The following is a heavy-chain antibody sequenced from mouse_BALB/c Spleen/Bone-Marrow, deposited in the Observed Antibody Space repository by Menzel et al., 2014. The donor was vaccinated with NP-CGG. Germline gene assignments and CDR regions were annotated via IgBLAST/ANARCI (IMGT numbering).Heavy chain of an antibody. CDR2: IYPGDGDT. CDR3: ARWDYAMDY. V-gene: IGHV1-82*01. Sequence: VQLQQSGPELVKPGASVKISCKASGYAFSSSWMNWVKQRPGQGLEWIGRIYPGDGDTNYNGKFKGKATLTADKSSSTAYMQFSSLTSVDSAVYFCARWDYAMDYWGQGTSVTVSS. J-gene: IGHJ4*01. CDR1: GYAFSSSW.